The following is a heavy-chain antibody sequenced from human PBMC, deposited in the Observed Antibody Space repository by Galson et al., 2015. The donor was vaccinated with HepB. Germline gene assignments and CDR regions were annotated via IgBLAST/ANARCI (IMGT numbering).Heavy chain of an antibody. CDR2: IWYDGSNK. CDR1: GFTFSSYG. D-gene: IGHD4-17*01. V-gene: IGHV3-33*06. J-gene: IGHJ6*02. Sequence: SLRLSCAASGFTFSSYGMHWVRQAPGKGLEWAAVIWYDGSNKYYADSVKGRFTISRDNSKNTLYLQMNSLRAEDTAVYYCAKWGVTVTPDSTYYYYGMDVWGQGTTVTVSS. CDR3: AKWGVTVTPDSTYYYYGMDV.